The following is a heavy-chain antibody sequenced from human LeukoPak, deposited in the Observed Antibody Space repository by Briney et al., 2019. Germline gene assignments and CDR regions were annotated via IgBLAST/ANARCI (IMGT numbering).Heavy chain of an antibody. CDR2: ISATGGST. V-gene: IGHV3-23*01. J-gene: IGHJ2*01. Sequence: GGSLRLSCAASGFTFSSYAMSWVRQAPGKGLEWVSSISATGGSTYYADSVKSRSTISRDNSKNTLYLQMNSLRAEDTAVYYCAKGSSTYSITSYWYFDLWGRGTRATVSS. D-gene: IGHD6-13*01. CDR3: AKGSSTYSITSYWYFDL. CDR1: GFTFSSYA.